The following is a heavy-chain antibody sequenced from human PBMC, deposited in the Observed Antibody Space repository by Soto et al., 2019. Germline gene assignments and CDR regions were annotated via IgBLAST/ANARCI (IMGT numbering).Heavy chain of an antibody. J-gene: IGHJ4*02. CDR1: GFTFRSYS. Sequence: PVGSLRLSCAASGFTFRSYSMNWVRQAPGKGLEWVTSISGSGSSIYYADSVKGRFTISRDNAKSSLYLQMNSLRAEDTAVYYCTSARGSSWYFDYWGQGALVTVSS. V-gene: IGHV3-21*01. CDR2: ISGSGSSI. D-gene: IGHD6-13*01. CDR3: TSARGSSWYFDY.